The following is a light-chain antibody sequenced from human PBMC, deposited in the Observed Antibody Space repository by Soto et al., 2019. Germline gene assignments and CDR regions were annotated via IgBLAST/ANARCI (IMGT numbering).Light chain of an antibody. V-gene: IGKV3-11*01. Sequence: EIVFTHSPATLSLSPGERATLCCRASKSVSSYLAWYQQKPGEAPRLLIYDASNRATGIPARFSGSGSGTDFTLTISSLEPEDFAVYYCQQRSNWPPVTFGPGTKVDLK. CDR3: QQRSNWPPVT. CDR1: KSVSSY. J-gene: IGKJ3*01. CDR2: DAS.